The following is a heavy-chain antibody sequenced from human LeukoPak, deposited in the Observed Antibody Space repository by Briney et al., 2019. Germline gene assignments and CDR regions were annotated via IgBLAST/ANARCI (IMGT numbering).Heavy chain of an antibody. CDR3: ARQPPSIAAAATTFDY. J-gene: IGHJ4*02. CDR2: IYHSGST. Sequence: PSETLSLTCAVSGGSISSSNWWSWVRQPPGKGLEWIGEIYHSGSTNYNPSLKSRVTISVDKSKNQFSLKLSSVTAADTAMYYCARQPPSIAAAATTFDYWGQGTLVTVSS. CDR1: GGSISSSNW. V-gene: IGHV4-4*02. D-gene: IGHD6-13*01.